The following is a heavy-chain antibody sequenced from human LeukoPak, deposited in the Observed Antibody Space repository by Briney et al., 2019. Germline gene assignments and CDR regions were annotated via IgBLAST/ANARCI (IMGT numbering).Heavy chain of an antibody. CDR2: INHSGST. CDR3: ARGRDIVVVVAARLSWFDP. D-gene: IGHD2-15*01. J-gene: IGHJ5*02. CDR1: GGSFSGYY. V-gene: IGHV4-34*01. Sequence: SETLSLTCAVYGGSFSGYYWSWIRQPPGKGLEWIGEINHSGSTNYNPSLESRVTISVDTSKNQFSLKLSSVTAADTAVYYCARGRDIVVVVAARLSWFDPWGQGTLVTVSS.